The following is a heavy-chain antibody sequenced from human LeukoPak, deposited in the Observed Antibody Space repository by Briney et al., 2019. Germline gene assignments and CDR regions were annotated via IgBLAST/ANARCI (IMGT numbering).Heavy chain of an antibody. CDR2: IKSDGST. CDR3: ARAPSEIGGYYPEYFRH. D-gene: IGHD3-22*01. CDR1: GFTFSSYW. V-gene: IGHV3-74*01. J-gene: IGHJ1*01. Sequence: PGGSLRLSCAASGFTFSSYWMHWVRQAPGKWLVWVSRIKSDGSTRYADSVKGRFTISRDNAKNTVSLQMTSLRAEDTGVYYCARAPSEIGGYYPEYFRHWGQGTLVIVSS.